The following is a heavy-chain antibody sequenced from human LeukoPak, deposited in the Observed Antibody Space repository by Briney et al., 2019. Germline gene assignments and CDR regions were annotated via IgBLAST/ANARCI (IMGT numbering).Heavy chain of an antibody. J-gene: IGHJ4*02. Sequence: ASVKVSCKASGSTFSSYAISWVRQAPGQGLEWMGRIIPILGIANYAQKFQGRVTITADKSTSTAYMELSSLRSEDTAVYYCARKGGTGDFDYWGQGTLVTVSS. CDR3: ARKGGTGDFDY. D-gene: IGHD7-27*01. CDR1: GSTFSSYA. V-gene: IGHV1-69*04. CDR2: IIPILGIA.